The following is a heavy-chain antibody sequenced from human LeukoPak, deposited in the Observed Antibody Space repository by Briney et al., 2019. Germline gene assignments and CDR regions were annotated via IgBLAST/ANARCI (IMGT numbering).Heavy chain of an antibody. D-gene: IGHD5-18*01. Sequence: PSETLSLTCAVSGNSISSSYYWGWIRQPPGKGLEWIASIYHSGSTYYNPSLKSRVTISMDTSKNKFSLKLSSMTAADTAVYYCARHWIRGGYNYGYGWDDCWGQGTLVAVSS. V-gene: IGHV4-38-2*01. J-gene: IGHJ4*02. CDR3: ARHWIRGGYNYGYGWDDC. CDR2: IYHSGST. CDR1: GNSISSSYY.